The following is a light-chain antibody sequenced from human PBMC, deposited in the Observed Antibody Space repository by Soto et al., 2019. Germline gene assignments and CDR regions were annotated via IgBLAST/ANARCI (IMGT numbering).Light chain of an antibody. CDR3: QQSYSRHRT. CDR1: QNIGVY. J-gene: IGKJ1*01. Sequence: DIQMTQSPSSLSASVGDRVTITCRASQNIGVYLNWYQQKPGKAPNLLIYTASSLESGVPSRFSGSGSGTDFTLTITSLQHEDFATYFCQQSYSRHRTLGQGTKADIK. V-gene: IGKV1-39*01. CDR2: TAS.